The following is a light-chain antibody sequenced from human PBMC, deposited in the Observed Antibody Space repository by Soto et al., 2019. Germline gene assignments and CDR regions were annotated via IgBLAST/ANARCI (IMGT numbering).Light chain of an antibody. Sequence: QLVLTQSPSASASLGASVKLTCTLSSGHNSNAIAWHQQQAEKGPRFLMKVNSDGSHTKGDGIPDRFSGSSSGAERYLTIASLQSEDEADYYCQTWGTGIRVFGGGTKVTVL. CDR3: QTWGTGIRV. CDR2: VNSDGSH. J-gene: IGLJ2*01. CDR1: SGHNSNA. V-gene: IGLV4-69*01.